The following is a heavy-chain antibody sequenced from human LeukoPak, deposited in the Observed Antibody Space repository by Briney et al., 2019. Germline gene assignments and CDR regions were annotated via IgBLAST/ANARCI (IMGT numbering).Heavy chain of an antibody. Sequence: GGSLRLSCAASGFTVSTYDMSWVRQAPGKGPEWVSGFSGSDGSAYYAGSVKGRFTISRDNSKNTLYLQMNSLRADDTAIYYCAKPLYNSGWYGGGDSWGQGTLVIVSS. CDR2: FSGSDGSA. V-gene: IGHV3-23*01. J-gene: IGHJ5*02. CDR1: GFTVSTYD. D-gene: IGHD6-19*01. CDR3: AKPLYNSGWYGGGDS.